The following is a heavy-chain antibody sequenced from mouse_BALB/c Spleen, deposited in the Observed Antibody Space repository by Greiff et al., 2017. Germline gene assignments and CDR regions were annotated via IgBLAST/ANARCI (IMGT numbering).Heavy chain of an antibody. CDR1: GFTFSSFG. CDR2: ISSGSSTI. Sequence: EVKLMESGGGLVQPGGSRKLSCAASGFTFSSFGMHWVRQAPEKGLEWVAYISSGSSTIYYADTVKGRFTISRDNPKNTLFLQMTSLRSEDTAMYYCARRWLGDYAMDYWGQGTSVTVSS. V-gene: IGHV5-17*02. J-gene: IGHJ4*01. D-gene: IGHD1-1*02. CDR3: ARRWLGDYAMDY.